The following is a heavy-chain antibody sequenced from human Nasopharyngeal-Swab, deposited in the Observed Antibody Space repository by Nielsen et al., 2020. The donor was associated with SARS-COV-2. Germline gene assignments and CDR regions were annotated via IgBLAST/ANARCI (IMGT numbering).Heavy chain of an antibody. CDR3: AREGGGDFWSGYYGEYFDY. D-gene: IGHD3-3*01. V-gene: IGHV3-7*01. J-gene: IGHJ4*02. Sequence: GESLKISCAASGFTFSSYWMSWVRQAPGKGLEWVANIKQDGSEKYYVDSVKGRFTISRDNAKNSLYLQMNSLRAEDTAVYYCAREGGGDFWSGYYGEYFDYWGQGTLVTVSS. CDR1: GFTFSSYW. CDR2: IKQDGSEK.